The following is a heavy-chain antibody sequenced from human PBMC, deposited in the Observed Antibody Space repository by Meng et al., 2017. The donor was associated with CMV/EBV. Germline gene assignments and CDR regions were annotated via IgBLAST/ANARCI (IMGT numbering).Heavy chain of an antibody. J-gene: IGHJ4*02. CDR2: IYPGDSDT. CDR1: GYSFTSYW. D-gene: IGHD3-22*01. V-gene: IGHV5-51*01. Sequence: GESLKISCEGSGYSFTSYWIGWVRQMPGKGLQWMGIIYPGDSDTRYSPSFQGQVTILADKSTSTAFLQWVSLKTSDTAMYYCARLDDSSGYYSYFDYWGQGTLVTVSS. CDR3: ARLDDSSGYYSYFDY.